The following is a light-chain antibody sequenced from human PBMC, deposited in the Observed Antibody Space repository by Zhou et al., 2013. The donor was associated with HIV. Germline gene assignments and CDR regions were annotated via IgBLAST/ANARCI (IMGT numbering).Light chain of an antibody. J-gene: IGKJ2*01. CDR2: GVS. CDR1: QGISTY. Sequence: IQLTQSPSSLSASVGDRVTITCRASQGISTYLAWYQQKPGKAPNLLIYGVSSLQSGVPLRFSGSESGTNFTLTISGLQPEDLATYYCQQSYTTPFTFGQGTKLEIK. CDR3: QQSYTTPFT. V-gene: IGKV1-39*01.